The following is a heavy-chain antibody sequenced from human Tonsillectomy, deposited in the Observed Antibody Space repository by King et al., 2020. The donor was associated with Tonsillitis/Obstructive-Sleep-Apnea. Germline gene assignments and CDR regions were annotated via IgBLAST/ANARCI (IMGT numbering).Heavy chain of an antibody. V-gene: IGHV3-23*04. CDR3: AKAFSLGYFYYYMDV. J-gene: IGHJ6*03. CDR2: ISGSGTGT. Sequence: VQLVESGGGLVQPGGSLRLSCAASGFTFSSYAMSWVRQAPGKGLEWGSGISGSGTGTYSADSVKGRFTISRDNSKNTLYLQMNSLRVEDTAVYYCAKAFSLGYFYYYMDVWGKGTTVTVSS. D-gene: IGHD2/OR15-2a*01. CDR1: GFTFSSYA.